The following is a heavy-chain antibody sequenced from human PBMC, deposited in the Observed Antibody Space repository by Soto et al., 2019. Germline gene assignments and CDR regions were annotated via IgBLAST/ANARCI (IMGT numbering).Heavy chain of an antibody. D-gene: IGHD4-4*01. CDR3: ARTSYQEMTTKMFFDY. CDR2: IDWDGDK. V-gene: IGHV2-70*01. Sequence: SGPTLVNPTQTLTLTCTFSGFSLTSGMCVSWIRQPPGKALEWLAFIDWDGDKYYSPSLKTRLTISKDASKNQVVLTMTNMDPVNTATYHCARTSYQEMTTKMFFDYCGQGTPVIVSS. J-gene: IGHJ4*02. CDR1: GFSLTSGMC.